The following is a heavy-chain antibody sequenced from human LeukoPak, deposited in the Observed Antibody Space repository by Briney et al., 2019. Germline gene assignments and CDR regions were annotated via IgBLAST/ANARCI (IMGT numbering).Heavy chain of an antibody. CDR1: GGSFSGYY. J-gene: IGHJ6*03. CDR2: INHSGST. D-gene: IGHD6-6*01. V-gene: IGHV4-34*01. CDR3: ARGGAARPKSRYYYYYYMDV. Sequence: PSETLSLTCAVYGGSFSGYYWSWIRQPPGKGLEWIGEINHSGSTNYNPSLKSRVTISVDTSKNQFSLKLSSVTAADTAVYYCARGGAARPKSRYYYYYYMDVWGKGTTVTVSS.